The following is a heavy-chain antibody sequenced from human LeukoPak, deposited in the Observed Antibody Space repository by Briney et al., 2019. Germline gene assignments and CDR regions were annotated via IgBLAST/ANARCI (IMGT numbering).Heavy chain of an antibody. CDR3: ARVFRGGPTQQGFDY. CDR2: ISWNSGSI. V-gene: IGHV3-9*01. CDR1: GFTFDDYA. D-gene: IGHD3-16*01. Sequence: GGSLRLSCAASGFTFDDYAMHWVRQAPGKGLEWVSGISWNSGSIGYADSVKGRFTISRDNAKNSLYLQMNSLRAEDTAVYYCARVFRGGPTQQGFDYWGQGTLVTVSS. J-gene: IGHJ4*02.